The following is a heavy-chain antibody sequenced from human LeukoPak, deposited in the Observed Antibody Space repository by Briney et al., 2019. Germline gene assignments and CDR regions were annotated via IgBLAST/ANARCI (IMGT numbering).Heavy chain of an antibody. Sequence: SETLSLTCTVSGGSISSYYWSWIRQPPGKGLEWIGYIYYSGSTNYNPSLKSRVTISVDTSKNQFSLKLSSVTAADTAVYYCARDSRHSFDYWGQGTLVTVSS. J-gene: IGHJ4*02. CDR3: ARDSRHSFDY. CDR1: GGSISSYY. V-gene: IGHV4-59*01. CDR2: IYYSGST. D-gene: IGHD3-3*02.